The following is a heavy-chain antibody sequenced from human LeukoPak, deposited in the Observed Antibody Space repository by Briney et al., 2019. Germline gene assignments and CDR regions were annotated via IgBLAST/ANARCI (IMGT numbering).Heavy chain of an antibody. D-gene: IGHD5-24*01. CDR1: GGSLSGYY. V-gene: IGHV4-34*01. Sequence: PSETLSLTCAVYGGSLSGYYWSRIRQPPGKGLEWIGEINHSGSTNYNPSLKSRVTISVDTSKNQFSLKLSSVTAADTAVYYCARKRWLQLGYFDYWGQGTLVTVSS. CDR3: ARKRWLQLGYFDY. CDR2: INHSGST. J-gene: IGHJ4*02.